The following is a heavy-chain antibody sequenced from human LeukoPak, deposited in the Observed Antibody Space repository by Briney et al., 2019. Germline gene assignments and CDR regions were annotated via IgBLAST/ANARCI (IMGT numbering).Heavy chain of an antibody. V-gene: IGHV3-9*01. CDR2: ISWNSGSI. Sequence: GRSLRLSCAASGFTFDDYAMHWVRQAPGKGLEWVSGISWNSGSIGYADSVKGRFTISRDNAKNSLYLQMNSLRAEDTALYYCAKDIWPYYYDSSGYYYGLPDYWGQGTLVTVSS. J-gene: IGHJ4*02. CDR1: GFTFDDYA. D-gene: IGHD3-22*01. CDR3: AKDIWPYYYDSSGYYYGLPDY.